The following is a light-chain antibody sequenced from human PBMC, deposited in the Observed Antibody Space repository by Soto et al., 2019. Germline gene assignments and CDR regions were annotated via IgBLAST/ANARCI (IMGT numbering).Light chain of an antibody. CDR3: CAYAGSSTFHV. CDR2: EGS. V-gene: IGLV2-23*01. J-gene: IGLJ1*01. CDR1: SSDLGSYNL. Sequence: QSVLTQPASVSGSPGQSITISCTGTSSDLGSYNLVSWYQQHPGKAPKLMIYEGSKRPSGVSNRFSGSKSGNTASLTISGLQAEDEADYYCCAYAGSSTFHVFGTGTKLTVL.